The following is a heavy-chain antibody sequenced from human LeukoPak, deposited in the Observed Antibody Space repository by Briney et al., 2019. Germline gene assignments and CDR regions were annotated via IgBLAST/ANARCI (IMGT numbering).Heavy chain of an antibody. CDR1: GYTFTSYA. D-gene: IGHD1-26*01. Sequence: ASVKVSCKACGYTFTSYAMHWVRQAPGQRLEWMGWINAGNGNTKYSQKFQGRVTITRDTSASTAYMELSSLRSEDTAVYYCARLYSGSYRTFDYWGQGTLATVSS. J-gene: IGHJ4*02. CDR3: ARLYSGSYRTFDY. V-gene: IGHV1-3*01. CDR2: INAGNGNT.